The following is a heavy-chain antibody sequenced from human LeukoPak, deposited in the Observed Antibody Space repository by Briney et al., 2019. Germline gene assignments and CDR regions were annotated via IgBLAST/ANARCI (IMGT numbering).Heavy chain of an antibody. J-gene: IGHJ4*02. CDR1: GFTFSNAW. CDR2: IKNKADGGTA. Sequence: GGSLRLSCAASGFTFSNAWMSWVRQAPGKGLEGVGRIKNKADGGTADYAAPVKDRFTISRDDSKNTLYLHMNSLKTEDTAVYYCTKWDWGRFDYWGQGTLVTVSS. V-gene: IGHV3-15*01. D-gene: IGHD1-26*01. CDR3: TKWDWGRFDY.